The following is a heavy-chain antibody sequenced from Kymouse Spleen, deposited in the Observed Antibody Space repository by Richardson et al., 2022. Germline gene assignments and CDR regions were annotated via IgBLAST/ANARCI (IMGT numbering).Heavy chain of an antibody. CDR2: IKQDGSEK. Sequence: EVQLVESGGGLVQPGGSLRLSCAASGFTFSSYWMSWVRQAPGKGLEWVANIKQDGSEKYYVDSVKGRFTISRDNAKNSLYLQMNSLRAEDTAVYYCARDEPYGDLPFDYWGQGTLVTVSS. CDR3: ARDEPYGDLPFDY. V-gene: IGHV3-7*01. CDR1: GFTFSSYW. D-gene: IGHD4-17*01. J-gene: IGHJ4*02.